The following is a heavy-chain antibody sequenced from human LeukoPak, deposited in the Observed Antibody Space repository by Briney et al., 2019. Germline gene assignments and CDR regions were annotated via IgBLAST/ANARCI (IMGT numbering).Heavy chain of an antibody. CDR3: ARSHPRTSVFDF. J-gene: IGHJ3*01. CDR1: GFTISSYA. D-gene: IGHD5/OR15-5a*01. Sequence: GGSLRLSCAASGFTISSYALSWVRQAPGRGLEWISAVSGNGDNKYYADSVKGRFTISRDSFKNTLYLQMISLRGEDTAVYYCARSHPRTSVFDFGGQGTMVTLSS. CDR2: VSGNGDNK. V-gene: IGHV3-23*01.